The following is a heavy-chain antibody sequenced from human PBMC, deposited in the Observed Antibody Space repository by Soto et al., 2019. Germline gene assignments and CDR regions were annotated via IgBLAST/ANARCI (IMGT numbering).Heavy chain of an antibody. CDR2: ISYDGSNK. CDR3: ARASGEIVVVPAALDLDY. J-gene: IGHJ4*02. V-gene: IGHV3-30-3*01. CDR1: GFTFSSYA. Sequence: GGSLRLSCAASGFTFSSYAMHWVRQAPGKGLEWVAVISYDGSNKYYADSVKGRFTISRDNSKNTLYLQMNSLRAEDTAVYYCARASGEIVVVPAALDLDYWGQGTLVNVSS. D-gene: IGHD2-2*01.